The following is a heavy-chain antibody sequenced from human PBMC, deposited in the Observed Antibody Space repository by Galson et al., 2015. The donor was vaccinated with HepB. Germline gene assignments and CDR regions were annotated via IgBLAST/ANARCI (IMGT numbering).Heavy chain of an antibody. CDR3: TRLGGYFEPIDY. CDR2: SRDKANSYTT. CDR1: GFIFSDHY. V-gene: IGHV3-72*01. D-gene: IGHD2/OR15-2a*01. J-gene: IGHJ4*02. Sequence: SLRLSCAASGFIFSDHYMDWVRQVPGKGLEWVGRSRDKANSYTTDYAASVEGRFTISRDISKNSLYLQMNSLKTEDTAVYYCTRLGGYFEPIDYWGRGTLVTVSS.